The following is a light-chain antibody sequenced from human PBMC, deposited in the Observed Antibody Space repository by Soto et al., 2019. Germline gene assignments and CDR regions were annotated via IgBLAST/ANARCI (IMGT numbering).Light chain of an antibody. Sequence: QSVLTQPASVSGSPGQSITISCTGTSSDVGGYKYVSWYQQHPGKAPKLMIYEVSNRPSGVSNRFSGSKSGNTASLTISGLQAEEEADYYCSSYTSRSPCVFGTGTKVTV. CDR2: EVS. V-gene: IGLV2-14*01. CDR3: SSYTSRSPCV. J-gene: IGLJ1*01. CDR1: SSDVGGYKY.